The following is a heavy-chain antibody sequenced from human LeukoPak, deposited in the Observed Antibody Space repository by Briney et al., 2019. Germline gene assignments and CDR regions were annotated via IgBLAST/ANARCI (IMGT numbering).Heavy chain of an antibody. Sequence: SETLSLTCTVSGGSISSSSYYWGWIRQPPGKGLGWIGSIYYSGSTYYNPSLKSRVTIPVDTSKNQFSLKLSSVTAADTAVYYCASPGPIAAAGTYEDYWGQGTLVTVSS. CDR1: GGSISSSSYY. CDR2: IYYSGST. D-gene: IGHD6-13*01. V-gene: IGHV4-39*01. J-gene: IGHJ4*02. CDR3: ASPGPIAAAGTYEDY.